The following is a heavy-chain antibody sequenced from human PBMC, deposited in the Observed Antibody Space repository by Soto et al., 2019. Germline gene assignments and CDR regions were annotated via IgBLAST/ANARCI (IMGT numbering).Heavy chain of an antibody. Sequence: GGSLRLSCAASGFTVSSNYMSWVRQAPGKGLEWVSVTYSGGSTYYADSVKGRFTISRDNSKNTLYLQMNSLRAEDTAVYYCARDPPPITMVRGDQEVGYWGQGTLVTVSS. V-gene: IGHV3-66*01. CDR1: GFTVSSNY. D-gene: IGHD3-10*01. CDR3: ARDPPPITMVRGDQEVGY. CDR2: TYSGGST. J-gene: IGHJ4*02.